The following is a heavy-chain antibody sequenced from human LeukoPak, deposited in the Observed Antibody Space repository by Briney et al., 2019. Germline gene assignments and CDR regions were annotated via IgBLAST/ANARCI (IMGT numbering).Heavy chain of an antibody. CDR2: ISGSGGST. D-gene: IGHD3-10*01. J-gene: IGHJ6*02. V-gene: IGHV3-23*01. CDR1: GFTFSSYA. CDR3: ARDKGAYGSDYGMDV. Sequence: GGSLRLSCAASGFTFSSYAMNWVRQAPGKGLEWVSGISGSGGSTYYADSVKGRFTISRDNSKNTLYLQMNSLRAEDTAVYYCARDKGAYGSDYGMDVWGQGTTVTVSS.